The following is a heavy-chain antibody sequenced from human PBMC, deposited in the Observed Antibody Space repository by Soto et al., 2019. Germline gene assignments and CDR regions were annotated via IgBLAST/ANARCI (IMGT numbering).Heavy chain of an antibody. CDR2: INHSGST. J-gene: IGHJ6*02. D-gene: IGHD6-13*01. CDR1: GGSFSGYY. CDR3: LAAADHYYYGMDV. Sequence: SETLSLTCAVYGGSFSGYYWSWIRQPPGKGLEWIGEINHSGSTNYNPSLKSRVTISVDTSKNQFSLKLSSVTAADTAVYYCLAAADHYYYGMDVWGQGTTVTVSS. V-gene: IGHV4-34*01.